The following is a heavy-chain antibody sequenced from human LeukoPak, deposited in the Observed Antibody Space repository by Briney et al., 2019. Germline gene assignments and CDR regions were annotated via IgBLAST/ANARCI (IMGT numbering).Heavy chain of an antibody. V-gene: IGHV3-23*01. D-gene: IGHD2-2*02. J-gene: IGHJ4*02. CDR1: GFTFSSYA. Sequence: GGSLRLSCAASGFTFSSYAMSWVRQAPGKGLGWVSAISGSGGSTYYADSVKGRFTISRDNSKNTLYLQMNSLRAEDTAVYYCAKDLWVGPYCSSTSCYIAYWGQGTLVTVSS. CDR2: ISGSGGST. CDR3: AKDLWVGPYCSSTSCYIAY.